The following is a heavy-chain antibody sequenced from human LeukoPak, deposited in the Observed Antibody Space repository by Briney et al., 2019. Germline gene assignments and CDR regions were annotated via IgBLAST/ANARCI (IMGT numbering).Heavy chain of an antibody. V-gene: IGHV4-39*01. Sequence: SETLSLTCTVSGGSISSSSYYWGWIRQPPGKGLEWIGSIYYSGSTYYNPSLKSRVTISVETSKNQFSLKLSSVTAADTAVYYCARRRYCSGGSCYGIDLWGRGTLVTVSS. J-gene: IGHJ2*01. CDR3: ARRRYCSGGSCYGIDL. CDR1: GGSISSSSYY. D-gene: IGHD2-15*01. CDR2: IYYSGST.